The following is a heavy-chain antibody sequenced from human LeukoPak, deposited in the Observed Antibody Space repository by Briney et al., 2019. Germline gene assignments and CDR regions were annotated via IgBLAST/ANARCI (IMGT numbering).Heavy chain of an antibody. CDR3: ATDRHVWGSYRRFDY. Sequence: ASVKVSCKVSGYTLTELSMHWVRQAPGKGLERMGGFDPEDGETIYAQKFQGRVTMTEDTSTDTAYMELSSLRSEDTAVYYCATDRHVWGSYRRFDYWGQGTLVTVSS. CDR1: GYTLTELS. V-gene: IGHV1-24*01. CDR2: FDPEDGET. D-gene: IGHD3-16*02. J-gene: IGHJ4*02.